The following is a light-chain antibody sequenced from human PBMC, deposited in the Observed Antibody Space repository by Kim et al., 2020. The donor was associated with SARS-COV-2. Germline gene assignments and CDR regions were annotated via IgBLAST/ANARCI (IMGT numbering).Light chain of an antibody. J-gene: IGLJ2*01. CDR1: KLGDKY. CDR3: QAWDSSTPVV. CDR2: QDS. V-gene: IGLV3-1*01. Sequence: VSPGQTASITCFGDKLGDKYACWYQQKPGQSPVLVIYQDSKRPSGIPERFSGSNSGNTATLTISGTQAMDEADYYCQAWDSSTPVVFGGGTQLTVL.